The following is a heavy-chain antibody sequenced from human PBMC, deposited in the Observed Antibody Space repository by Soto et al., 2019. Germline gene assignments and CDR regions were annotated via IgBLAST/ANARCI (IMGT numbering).Heavy chain of an antibody. CDR3: ARAGKYYYGSGRHYYYGIDV. J-gene: IGHJ6*02. CDR2: ISGYNGNT. D-gene: IGHD3-10*01. CDR1: GYTFTSYG. V-gene: IGHV1-18*04. Sequence: QVQLVQSGAEVKKPGASVKVSCKASGYTFTSYGVSWVRQAPGQGLDWMGWISGYNGNTNYAQKLQGRVTMTTDTPTWTAYMELSGLRSDDTAVYYCARAGKYYYGSGRHYYYGIDVWCQGITVTVSS.